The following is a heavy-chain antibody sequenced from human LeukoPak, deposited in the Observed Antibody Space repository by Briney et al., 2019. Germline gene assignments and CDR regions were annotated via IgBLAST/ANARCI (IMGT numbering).Heavy chain of an antibody. V-gene: IGHV1-24*01. Sequence: ASVKVSCKVSGYTLTELSMHWVRQAPGKGLEWMGGFDPEDGETIYAQKFQGRVTMTEDTSTDTAYTELSSLRSEDTAVYYCATSVDGGYVYYFDYWGQGTLVTVSS. CDR3: ATSVDGGYVYYFDY. J-gene: IGHJ4*02. D-gene: IGHD5-12*01. CDR1: GYTLTELS. CDR2: FDPEDGET.